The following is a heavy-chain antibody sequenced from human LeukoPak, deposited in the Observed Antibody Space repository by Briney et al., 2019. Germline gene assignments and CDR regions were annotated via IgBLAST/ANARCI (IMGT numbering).Heavy chain of an antibody. CDR1: GGTFSSYT. CDR3: ARAVTGLDY. J-gene: IGHJ4*02. Sequence: ASVKVSCKASGGTFSSYTISWVRQAPGQGLEWVGGIIPIFGTANYAQKFQGRVTITADESTSTAYMELSSLRSEDTAVYYCARAVTGLDYWGQGTLVTVSS. V-gene: IGHV1-69*13. CDR2: IIPIFGTA. D-gene: IGHD2-21*02.